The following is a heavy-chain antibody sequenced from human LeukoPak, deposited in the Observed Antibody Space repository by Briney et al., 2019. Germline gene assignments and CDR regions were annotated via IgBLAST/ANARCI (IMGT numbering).Heavy chain of an antibody. CDR1: GGSISSYY. V-gene: IGHV4-59*01. Sequence: PSETLSLTCTVSGGSISSYYWSWIRQPPGKGLEWIGYIYYSGSTNYNPSLKSRVTISVDTSKNQFSLKLSSVTAADTAVYYCARGGDIAARNWFDPWGQGTLVTVSS. D-gene: IGHD6-6*01. CDR2: IYYSGST. J-gene: IGHJ5*02. CDR3: ARGGDIAARNWFDP.